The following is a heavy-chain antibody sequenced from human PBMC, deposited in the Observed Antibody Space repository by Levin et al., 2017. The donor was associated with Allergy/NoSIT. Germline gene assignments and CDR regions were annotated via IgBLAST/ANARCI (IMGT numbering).Heavy chain of an antibody. Sequence: SETLSLTCAVYGGSFSGYYWSWIRQPPGKGLEWIGEINHSGSTNYNPSLKSRVTISVDTSKNQFSLKLSSVTAADTAVYYCARGYCSGGSCHYYYYYYGMDVWGQGTTVTVSS. D-gene: IGHD2-15*01. CDR2: INHSGST. J-gene: IGHJ6*02. CDR1: GGSFSGYY. V-gene: IGHV4-34*01. CDR3: ARGYCSGGSCHYYYYYYGMDV.